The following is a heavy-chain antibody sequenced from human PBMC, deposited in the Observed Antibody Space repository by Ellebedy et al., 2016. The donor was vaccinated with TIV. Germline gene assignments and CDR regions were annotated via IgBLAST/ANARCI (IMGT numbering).Heavy chain of an antibody. CDR3: ARWGATRITMVRGVIS. CDR1: GGTFSTYA. J-gene: IGHJ4*02. Sequence: ASVTVSCXASGGTFSTYAISWVRQAPGQGLEWMGGIIPIFGTANYAQKFQGRVTITADESTSTAYMELNSLRSEDTAVYYCARWGATRITMVRGVISWGQGTLVTVSS. CDR2: IIPIFGTA. V-gene: IGHV1-69*13. D-gene: IGHD3-10*01.